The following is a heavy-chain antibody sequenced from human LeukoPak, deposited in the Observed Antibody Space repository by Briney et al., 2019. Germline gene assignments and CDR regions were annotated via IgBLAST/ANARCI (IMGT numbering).Heavy chain of an antibody. CDR3: TTDYYYDSSGLDY. Sequence: GTLSLTCAVSGGSISSSNWWSWVRQPPGKGLEWVGRIKSKTDGGTTDYAAPVKGRFTISRDDSKNTLYLQMNSLKTEDTAVYYCTTDYYYDSSGLDYWGQGTLVTVSS. V-gene: IGHV3-15*01. CDR1: GGSISSSNW. CDR2: IKSKTDGGTT. D-gene: IGHD3-22*01. J-gene: IGHJ4*02.